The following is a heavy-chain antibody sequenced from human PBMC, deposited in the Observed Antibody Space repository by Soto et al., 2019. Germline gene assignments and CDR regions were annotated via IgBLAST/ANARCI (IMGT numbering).Heavy chain of an antibody. V-gene: IGHV3-15*01. CDR1: GFTFSNAW. D-gene: IGHD2-15*01. Sequence: GSLRLSCAASGFTFSNAWMSWVRQAPGKGLEWVGRIKSKTDGGTTDYAAPVKGRFTISRDDSKNTLYLQMNSLKTEDTAVYYCTTLDGYCSGGSCYPYYYYYYMDVWGKGTTVTVSS. CDR3: TTLDGYCSGGSCYPYYYYYYMDV. CDR2: IKSKTDGGTT. J-gene: IGHJ6*03.